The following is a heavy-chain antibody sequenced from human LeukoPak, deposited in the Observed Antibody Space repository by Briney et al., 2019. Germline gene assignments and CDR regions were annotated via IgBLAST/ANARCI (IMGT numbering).Heavy chain of an antibody. V-gene: IGHV4-34*01. J-gene: IGHJ6*03. D-gene: IGHD3-3*01. Sequence: SETLSLTCAVYGGSFSGYYWSWIRQPPGKGLEWIGEINHSGSTNYNPSLKSRVTISVDTSKNQFSLKLSSVTAADTAVYYCARGVKYYDFWSTKPIYYYYYMDVWGKGTTVTVSS. CDR1: GGSFSGYY. CDR2: INHSGST. CDR3: ARGVKYYDFWSTKPIYYYYYMDV.